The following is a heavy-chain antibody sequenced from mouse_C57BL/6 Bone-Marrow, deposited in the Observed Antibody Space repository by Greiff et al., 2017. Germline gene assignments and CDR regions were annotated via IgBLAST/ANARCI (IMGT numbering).Heavy chain of an antibody. J-gene: IGHJ2*01. CDR3: AREKITTLGFDY. CDR2: INPGNGGT. CDR1: GYAFTNYL. V-gene: IGHV1-54*01. D-gene: IGHD1-1*01. Sequence: VQLLESGAELVRPGTSVKVSCKASGYAFTNYLIEWVKQRPGQGLEWIGVINPGNGGTNYNEKFKGKATLTAHKSSSTAYMQLSSLTSEDSAVYFCAREKITTLGFDYWGQGTTLTVPS.